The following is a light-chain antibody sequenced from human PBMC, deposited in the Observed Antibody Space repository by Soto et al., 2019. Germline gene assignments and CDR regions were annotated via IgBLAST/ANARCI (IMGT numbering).Light chain of an antibody. V-gene: IGKV1-5*03. Sequence: IQMTQSPSTLSASVGDRVTITCRASQSVDGWLAWYQEKPGKAPKLLIYKASTLESGVPSRFSGSESGTEFTLTISGLQPDDFATYYCQQYYTYRTLGQGTKVDIK. CDR3: QQYYTYRT. J-gene: IGKJ1*01. CDR1: QSVDGW. CDR2: KAS.